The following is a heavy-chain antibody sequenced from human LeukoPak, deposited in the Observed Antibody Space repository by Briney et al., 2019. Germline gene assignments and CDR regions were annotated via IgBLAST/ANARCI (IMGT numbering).Heavy chain of an antibody. D-gene: IGHD2-2*01. J-gene: IGHJ3*02. CDR3: ARPPKGPAALDAFDI. V-gene: IGHV1-2*02. Sequence: ASVKVSCKASGYTFTGYYMHWVRQAPGQGLEWMGWINPNSGGTNYAQKFQGRVTMTRDTSISTAYMELSRLRSDDTAVYYCARPPKGPAALDAFDIWGQGTMVTVSS. CDR1: GYTFTGYY. CDR2: INPNSGGT.